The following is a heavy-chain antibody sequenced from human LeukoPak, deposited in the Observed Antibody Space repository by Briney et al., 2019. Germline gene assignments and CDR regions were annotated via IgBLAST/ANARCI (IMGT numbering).Heavy chain of an antibody. CDR3: ARDYCSSTSCYTFSDAFDI. Sequence: GGSLRLSCAASGFTFSSYSMNWVRQAPGKGLEWVAVISYDGSNKYYADSVKGRFTISRDNSKNTLYLQMNSLRAEDTAVYYCARDYCSSTSCYTFSDAFDIWGQGTMVTVSS. CDR2: ISYDGSNK. D-gene: IGHD2-2*02. CDR1: GFTFSSYS. J-gene: IGHJ3*02. V-gene: IGHV3-30*03.